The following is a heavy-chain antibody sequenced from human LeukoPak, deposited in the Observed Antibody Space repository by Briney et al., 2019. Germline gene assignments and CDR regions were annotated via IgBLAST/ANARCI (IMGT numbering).Heavy chain of an antibody. D-gene: IGHD1-26*01. CDR1: GYSFTNYW. CDR3: ARQDGLRPTTGDAFDI. V-gene: IGHV5-51*01. J-gene: IGHJ3*02. Sequence: PGASLKISCKSSGYSFTNYWIGWVRQMPGKGLEWMGIIYPGDSDTRYSPSFRGQVTISADKSISTAYLQWRSLKASDTAMYYCARQDGLRPTTGDAFDIWGQGTMVTVSS. CDR2: IYPGDSDT.